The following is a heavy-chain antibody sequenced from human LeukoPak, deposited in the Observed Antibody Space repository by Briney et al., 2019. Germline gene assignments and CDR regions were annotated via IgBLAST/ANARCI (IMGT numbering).Heavy chain of an antibody. Sequence: GGSLRLSCAASGFTFSSYGMSWVRQAPGKGLVCVSAISGSGGSTYYADSVKGRFTISRDNSKNRLFLQMNSLRAGDTAVYYCALGGNSPGPNHFDYWGQGTLVTVSS. D-gene: IGHD1-14*01. CDR2: ISGSGGST. CDR1: GFTFSSYG. CDR3: ALGGNSPGPNHFDY. V-gene: IGHV3-23*01. J-gene: IGHJ4*02.